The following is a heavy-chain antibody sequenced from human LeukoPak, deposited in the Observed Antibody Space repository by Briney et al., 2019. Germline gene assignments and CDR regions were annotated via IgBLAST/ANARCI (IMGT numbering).Heavy chain of an antibody. CDR1: GFTFSSYG. D-gene: IGHD3-22*01. CDR3: ARAKYYDSRGYSVREAYDI. Sequence: AGGSLRLSCAASGFTFSSYGMHWVRRAPGKGLEWVAVISHDGNIKYHADSMKDRFTISRDNSRNTLYLQMNNLRPEDTAVYSCARAKYYDSRGYSVREAYDIWGQGTMVTVSS. J-gene: IGHJ3*02. V-gene: IGHV3-30*19. CDR2: ISHDGNIK.